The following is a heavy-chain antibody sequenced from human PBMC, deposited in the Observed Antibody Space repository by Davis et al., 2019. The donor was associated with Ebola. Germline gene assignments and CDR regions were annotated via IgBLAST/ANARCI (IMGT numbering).Heavy chain of an antibody. CDR2: ISGRGSST. V-gene: IGHV3-23*01. J-gene: IGHJ6*02. D-gene: IGHD6-19*01. CDR3: ARDRSGYDYYGMDV. Sequence: GESLKISCAASGFTFSSTYMNWVRQAPGKGLEWVSSISGRGSSTYYADSVKGRFTISRDSSKNTLNLQMNSLRDEDTAVYYCARDRSGYDYYGMDVWGQGTTVTVSS. CDR1: GFTFSSTY.